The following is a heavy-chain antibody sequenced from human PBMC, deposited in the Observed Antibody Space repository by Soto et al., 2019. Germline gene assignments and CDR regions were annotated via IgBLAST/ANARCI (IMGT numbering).Heavy chain of an antibody. CDR2: ISTSPSTI. V-gene: IGHV3-11*01. D-gene: IGHD3-3*02. J-gene: IGHJ4*02. Sequence: PGGSLRLSCAASGFTFSDFYMSWIRQAPGTGLEWLSYISTSPSTIYYADSVKGRFTISRDNARNSLYLQMNSLRAEDTAVYYCVSHFWSGYSDYWGQGTLVTVSS. CDR3: VSHFWSGYSDY. CDR1: GFTFSDFY.